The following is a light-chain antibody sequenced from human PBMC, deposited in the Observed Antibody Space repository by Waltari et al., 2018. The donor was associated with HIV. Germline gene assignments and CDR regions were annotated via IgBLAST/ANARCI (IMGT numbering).Light chain of an antibody. V-gene: IGKV1-12*01. CDR3: QQAGRIPIT. J-gene: IGKJ5*01. CDR2: AAS. CDR1: QDISSW. Sequence: DIQMTQSPSSVSASVGDRVTITCRASQDISSWLVWYQQKPGKAPKLLIQAASILQSGVPSRFSGSGSGTDFTLTINSLQAGDFATYYCQQAGRIPITFGQGTRLEIK.